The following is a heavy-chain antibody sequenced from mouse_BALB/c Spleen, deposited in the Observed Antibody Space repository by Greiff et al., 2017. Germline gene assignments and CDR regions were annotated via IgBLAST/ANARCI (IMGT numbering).Heavy chain of an antibody. CDR2: INSNGGST. V-gene: IGHV5-6-3*01. CDR3: ARRDWYFDV. Sequence: EVQLVESGGGLVQPGGSLKLSCAASGFTFSSYGMSWVRQTPDKRLELVATINSNGGSTYYPDSVKGRFTISRDNAKNTLYLQMSSLKSEDTAMYYCARRDWYFDVWGAGTTVTVSS. J-gene: IGHJ1*01. CDR1: GFTFSSYG.